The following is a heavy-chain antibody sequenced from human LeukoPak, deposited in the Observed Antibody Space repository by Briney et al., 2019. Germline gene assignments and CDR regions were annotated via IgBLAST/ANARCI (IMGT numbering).Heavy chain of an antibody. V-gene: IGHV4-59*01. J-gene: IGHJ5*02. CDR3: ASSAAMIFGWFDP. CDR1: GGSISSYY. CDR2: IYYSGST. D-gene: IGHD3/OR15-3a*01. Sequence: PSETLSLTCTVSGGSISSYYWSWIRQPPGKGLEWIGYIYYSGSTNYNPSLKSRVTISVDTSKNQFSLKLSSVTAADTAVYYCASSAAMIFGWFDPWGQGTLVTVSS.